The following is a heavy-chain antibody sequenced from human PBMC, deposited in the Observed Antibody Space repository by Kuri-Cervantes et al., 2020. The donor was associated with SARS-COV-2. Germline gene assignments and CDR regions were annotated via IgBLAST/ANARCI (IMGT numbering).Heavy chain of an antibody. CDR1: GFTFSSYW. D-gene: IGHD6-13*01. Sequence: GESLKISCAASGFTFSSYWMSWVRQAPGKGLEWVANIKQDGSEKYYVDSVKGRFTISRDNSKNTLYLQMNSLRAEDTAVYYCAKSSGVAAALYGMDVWGQGTTVTVSS. V-gene: IGHV3-7*03. J-gene: IGHJ6*02. CDR3: AKSSGVAAALYGMDV. CDR2: IKQDGSEK.